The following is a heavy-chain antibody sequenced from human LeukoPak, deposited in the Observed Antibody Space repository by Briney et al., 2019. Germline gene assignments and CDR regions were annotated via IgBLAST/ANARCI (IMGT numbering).Heavy chain of an antibody. D-gene: IGHD1-26*01. V-gene: IGHV3-23*01. CDR2: ISGSGGST. CDR1: GFTFSSYA. CDR3: AKRIIVGARRTDLFDY. J-gene: IGHJ4*02. Sequence: GGSLRLSCAASGFTFSSYAMSWVRQAPGKGLEWVSAISGSGGSTYYADSVKGRFTISRDNSKNTLYLQMNSLRAEDTAVYYCAKRIIVGARRTDLFDYWGQGTLSPSPQ.